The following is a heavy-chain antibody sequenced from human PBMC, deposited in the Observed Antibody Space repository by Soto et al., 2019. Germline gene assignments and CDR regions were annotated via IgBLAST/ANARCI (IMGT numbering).Heavy chain of an antibody. D-gene: IGHD2-8*02. CDR3: ARIDCTGNNCNPYYYYCMGV. J-gene: IGHJ6*02. V-gene: IGHV3-33*01. Sequence: GGSLRLSCAASGFTFNTYGMHWVRQFPGKGLQWVAIIWYDGSIKYYADSVRGRFTVSRDNSKNTLYLHMNSLRDEDTAAYYCARIDCTGNNCNPYYYYCMGVWGQGTAVTASS. CDR1: GFTFNTYG. CDR2: IWYDGSIK.